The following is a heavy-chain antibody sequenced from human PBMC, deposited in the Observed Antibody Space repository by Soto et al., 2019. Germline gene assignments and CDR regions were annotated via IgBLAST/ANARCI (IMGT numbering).Heavy chain of an antibody. CDR2: IIPIFGTA. D-gene: IGHD3-10*01. CDR1: GGTFSSYA. J-gene: IGHJ6*02. V-gene: IGHV1-69*13. CDR3: ARHPRGSRFRYGMDV. Sequence: GASVKVSCKASGGTFSSYAISWVRQAPGQGLEWMGGIIPIFGTANYAQKFQGRVTITADESTSTAYMELSSLRSEDTAVYYCARHPRGSRFRYGMDVWGQGTTVTVSS.